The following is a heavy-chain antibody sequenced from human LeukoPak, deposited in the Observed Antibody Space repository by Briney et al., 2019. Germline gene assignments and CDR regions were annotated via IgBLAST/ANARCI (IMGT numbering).Heavy chain of an antibody. V-gene: IGHV3-11*04. CDR2: ISSSGSTI. D-gene: IGHD6-13*01. CDR1: GFTFSDYY. J-gene: IGHJ4*02. CDR3: ASTYSSSWNFDY. Sequence: GGSLRLSCAASGFTFSDYYMSWIRQAPGKGLEWVSYISSSGSTIYYADSVKGRFTISRDNAKNSLYLQMNSLRAEDTAVYYCASTYSSSWNFDYWGQGTLVTVSS.